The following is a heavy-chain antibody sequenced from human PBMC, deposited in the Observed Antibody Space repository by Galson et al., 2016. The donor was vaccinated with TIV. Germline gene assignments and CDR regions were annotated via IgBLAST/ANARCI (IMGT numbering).Heavy chain of an antibody. V-gene: IGHV1-8*02. CDR3: ARSGDYRDY. CDR1: GYTFTSYN. CDR2: INPNSGNT. J-gene: IGHJ4*02. Sequence: SVKVSCKASGYTFTSYNIYWVRQASGQGLEWMGWINPNSGNTGYAQKFQDRVTMTRNTSINTAYMELRGLRSEDTAVYYCARSGDYRDYWGQGTLVTVSS. D-gene: IGHD4-17*01.